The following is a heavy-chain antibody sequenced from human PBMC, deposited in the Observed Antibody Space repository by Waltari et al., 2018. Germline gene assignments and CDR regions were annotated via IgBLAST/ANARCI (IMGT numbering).Heavy chain of an antibody. CDR1: GGPISRHY. CDR2: IYGTGRT. V-gene: IGHV4-59*11. CDR3: ARDLDDMSGYWGWFDA. Sequence: QVQLQEWGPGLVKPSETLSLTCNVSGGPISRHYWSWLRQPPGKGLEWIGYIYGTGRTNFNPSLKSRLSMSIDTSQNQFSLRMTSVTAADTAIYYCARDLDDMSGYWGWFDAWGQGILVTVSS. D-gene: IGHD3-3*01. J-gene: IGHJ5*02.